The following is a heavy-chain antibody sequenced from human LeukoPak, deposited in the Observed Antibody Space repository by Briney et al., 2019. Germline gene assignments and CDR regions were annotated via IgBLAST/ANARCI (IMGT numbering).Heavy chain of an antibody. J-gene: IGHJ4*02. V-gene: IGHV4-39*01. CDR1: GDSISPISSSTYY. CDR2: LYYGENA. D-gene: IGHD6-25*01. CDR3: ARQLPTAAADTRGYFDY. Sequence: SETLSLTCTVSGDSISPISSSTYYWRWIRQAPGKGLEWIGSLYYGENAHYNPSLKNRATLSVDTSTNQFSLKLTSVTAADAAVYFCARQLPTAAADTRGYFDYWGQGAVVAVSS.